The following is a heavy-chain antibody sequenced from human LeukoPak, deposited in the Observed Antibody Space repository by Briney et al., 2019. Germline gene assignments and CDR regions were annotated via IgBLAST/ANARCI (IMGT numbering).Heavy chain of an antibody. V-gene: IGHV4-39*01. D-gene: IGHD1-20*01. CDR2: IYYSGST. J-gene: IGHJ6*03. CDR3: ARQVTGTYYYYYYMDV. CDR1: GGSICSSSYY. Sequence: SETLSLTCTVSGGSICSSSYYWGWISQHPGKGLEWIGSIYYSGSTYYNPSLKSRVTISVDTSKNQFSLKLSSVTAADTAVYYCARQVTGTYYYYYYMDVWGKGTTVTVSS.